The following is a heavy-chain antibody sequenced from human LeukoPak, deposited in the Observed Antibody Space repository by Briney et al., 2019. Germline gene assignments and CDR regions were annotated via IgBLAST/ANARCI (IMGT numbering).Heavy chain of an antibody. D-gene: IGHD2-2*02. CDR3: ARDSPHCSSTSCYTGSVDY. V-gene: IGHV4-38-2*02. Sequence: SETLSLTCAVSGYSISSGYYWGWIRQPPGKGLEWIGSIYTSGSTNYNPSLKSRVTISVDTSKNQFSLKLSSVTAADTAVYYCARDSPHCSSTSCYTGSVDYWGQGTLVTVSS. J-gene: IGHJ4*02. CDR2: IYTSGST. CDR1: GYSISSGYY.